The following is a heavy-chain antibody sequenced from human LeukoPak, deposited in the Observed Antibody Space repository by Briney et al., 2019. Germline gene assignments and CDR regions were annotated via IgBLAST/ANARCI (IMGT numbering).Heavy chain of an antibody. D-gene: IGHD5-18*01. J-gene: IGHJ3*02. V-gene: IGHV3-33*06. CDR1: GFTFSSYG. CDR2: IWYDGSNK. CDR3: AKGRYSYGRDAFDI. Sequence: PGGSLRLSCAASGFTFSSYGMHWVRQAPGKGLEWVAVIWYDGSNKYYADSVKGRFTISRDNSKNTLYLQMNSLRAEDTAVYYCAKGRYSYGRDAFDIWGQGTMVTVSS.